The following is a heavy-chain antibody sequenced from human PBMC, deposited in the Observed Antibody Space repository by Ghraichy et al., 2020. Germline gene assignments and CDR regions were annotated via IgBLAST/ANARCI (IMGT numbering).Heavy chain of an antibody. Sequence: SQTLSLTCAVYGGSFSGYYWSWIRQPPGKGLEWIGEINHSGSTNYNPSLKSRVTISVDTSKNQFSLKLSSVTAADTAVYYCARVQLWFASTRFDPWGQGTLVTVSS. CDR1: GGSFSGYY. CDR3: ARVQLWFASTRFDP. V-gene: IGHV4-34*01. J-gene: IGHJ5*02. CDR2: INHSGST. D-gene: IGHD5-18*01.